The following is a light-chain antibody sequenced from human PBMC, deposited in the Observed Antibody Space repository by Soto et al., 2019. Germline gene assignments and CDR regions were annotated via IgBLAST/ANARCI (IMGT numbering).Light chain of an antibody. Sequence: QSALTQPASVSGSPGQSITISCTGTSSDVGGYNYVSWYQQHPGKAPKLMIYDVSNRPSGVSNRFSGSKSDNTASLAISGLQAEYEADYYCSSYTSTSAVVFGGGTQLTVL. CDR1: SSDVGGYNY. CDR2: DVS. CDR3: SSYTSTSAVV. J-gene: IGLJ2*01. V-gene: IGLV2-14*01.